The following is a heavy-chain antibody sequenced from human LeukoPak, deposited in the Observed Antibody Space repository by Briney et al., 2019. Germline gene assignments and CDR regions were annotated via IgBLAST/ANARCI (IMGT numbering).Heavy chain of an antibody. Sequence: GGSLRLSCAASGFTFSSNAMHWVRQAPGKGLEWVAVIWYDERKTLYADSVKGRFTISRDKSTNTLYLQMNSLRVEDTAVYYCARAERQEWFNPWGQGTLVTVSS. CDR1: GFTFSSNA. CDR2: IWYDERKT. J-gene: IGHJ5*02. V-gene: IGHV3-33*08. CDR3: ARAERQEWFNP.